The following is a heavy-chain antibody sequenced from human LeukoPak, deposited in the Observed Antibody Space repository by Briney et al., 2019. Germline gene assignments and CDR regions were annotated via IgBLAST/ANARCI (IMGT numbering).Heavy chain of an antibody. CDR1: GFTFSSYT. CDR2: ISSSSSYI. D-gene: IGHD6-19*01. CDR3: AKDTAIGWERIAVAGSFDY. V-gene: IGHV3-21*04. Sequence: GGSLRLSCAASGFTFSSYTMNWVRQAPGKGLEWVSSISSSSSYIYYADSVKGRFTISRDNAKNSLYLQMNSLRAEDTALYYCAKDTAIGWERIAVAGSFDYWGQGTLVTVSS. J-gene: IGHJ4*02.